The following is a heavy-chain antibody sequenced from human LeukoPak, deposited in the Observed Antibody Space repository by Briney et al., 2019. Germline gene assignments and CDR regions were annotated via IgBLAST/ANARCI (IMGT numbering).Heavy chain of an antibody. D-gene: IGHD6-6*01. V-gene: IGHV3-9*01. J-gene: IGHJ4*02. CDR3: AKDISSSSLLSGMDY. CDR2: ISWNSGSI. Sequence: GRSLRLSCAASGFAFDDYAMHWVRQAPGKGLEWVSGISWNSGSIGYADSVKGRFTISRDNAKNSLYLQMNSLRAEDTALYYCAKDISSSSLLSGMDYWGQGTLVTVSS. CDR1: GFAFDDYA.